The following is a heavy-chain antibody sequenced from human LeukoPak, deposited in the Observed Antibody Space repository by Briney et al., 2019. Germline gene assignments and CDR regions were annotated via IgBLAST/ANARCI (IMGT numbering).Heavy chain of an antibody. Sequence: SVKVSCKASGGTFSSYAISWVRQAPGQGLEWMGRIIPILGIANYAQEFQGRVTITADKSTSTAYMELSSLRSEDTAVYYCAREREPPASPFRPLGYYYGSGSYSSSLLDVWGQGTTVTVSS. J-gene: IGHJ6*02. CDR1: GGTFSSYA. V-gene: IGHV1-69*04. CDR2: IIPILGIA. CDR3: AREREPPASPFRPLGYYYGSGSYSSSLLDV. D-gene: IGHD3-10*01.